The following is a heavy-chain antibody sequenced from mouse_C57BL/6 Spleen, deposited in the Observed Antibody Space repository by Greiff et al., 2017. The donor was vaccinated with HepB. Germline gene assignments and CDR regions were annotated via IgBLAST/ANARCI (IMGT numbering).Heavy chain of an antibody. CDR2: IYPGDGDT. J-gene: IGHJ2*01. Sequence: LVKPGASVKISCKASGYAFSSSWMNWVKQRPGKGLEWIGRIYPGDGDTNYNGKFKGKATLTADKSSSTAYMQLSSLTSEDSAVYFCARDPFDYWGQGTTLTVSS. V-gene: IGHV1-82*01. CDR3: ARDPFDY. CDR1: GYAFSSSW.